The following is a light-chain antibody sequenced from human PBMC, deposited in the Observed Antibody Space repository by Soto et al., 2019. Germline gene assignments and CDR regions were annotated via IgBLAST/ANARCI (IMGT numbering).Light chain of an antibody. J-gene: IGKJ1*01. CDR3: QHYNSYSEA. V-gene: IGKV1-6*02. CDR1: QGIRND. CDR2: AAS. Sequence: AIQMTQSPSSLSASVGDRVTITCRASQGIRNDLGWYQHKPGKAAKLLIYAASSLQIGVPSRFSGTGSGTEFTLTINSLQPDDFATYYCQHYNSYSEAFGQGTKVDIK.